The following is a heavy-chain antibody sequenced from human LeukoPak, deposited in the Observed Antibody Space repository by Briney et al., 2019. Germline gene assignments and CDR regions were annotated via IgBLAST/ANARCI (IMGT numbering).Heavy chain of an antibody. Sequence: GGSLRLSCVASGFTFSSYWMSWVRQAPGKGLEWVANIKQDGNENYYVDSVKGRFTISRDNAKSSLYLQMNSLRAEDMAVYYCARPYCSGGNCYSSWFDPWGQGTLVTVSS. J-gene: IGHJ5*02. CDR2: IKQDGNEN. V-gene: IGHV3-7*01. CDR3: ARPYCSGGNCYSSWFDP. D-gene: IGHD2-15*01. CDR1: GFTFSSYW.